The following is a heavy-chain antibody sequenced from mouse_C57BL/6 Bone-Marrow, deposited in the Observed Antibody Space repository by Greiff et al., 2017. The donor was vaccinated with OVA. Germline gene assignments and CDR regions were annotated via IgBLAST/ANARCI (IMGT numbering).Heavy chain of an antibody. D-gene: IGHD1-1*01. CDR2: IYPGSGST. V-gene: IGHV1-55*01. CDR3: ARETDYYGSSYGYFDV. Sequence: VQLQQPGAELEKPGASVKMSCKASGYTFTSYWITWVKQRPGQGLEWIGDIYPGSGSTNYNEKFKSKATLTVDTSSSTAYMQLSSLTSEDAAVYYCARETDYYGSSYGYFDVWGTGTTVTVSS. J-gene: IGHJ1*03. CDR1: GYTFTSYW.